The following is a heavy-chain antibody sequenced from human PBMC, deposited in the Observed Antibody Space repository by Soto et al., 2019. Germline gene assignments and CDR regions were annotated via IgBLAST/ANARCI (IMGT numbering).Heavy chain of an antibody. CDR1: GGSFSGYY. D-gene: IGHD6-13*01. CDR2: INHSGST. V-gene: IGHV4-34*01. CDR3: ARVRSWYPLDY. Sequence: PSETLSLTCAVYGGSFSGYYWSWIRQPPGKGLEWIGEINHSGSTNYNPSLKSRVTISVDTSKNQFSLKLSSVTAADTAVYYCARVRSWYPLDYWGQGTLVTVS. J-gene: IGHJ4*02.